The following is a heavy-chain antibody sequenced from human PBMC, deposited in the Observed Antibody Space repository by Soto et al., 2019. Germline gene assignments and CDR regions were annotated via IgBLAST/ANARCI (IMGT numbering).Heavy chain of an antibody. J-gene: IGHJ4*02. D-gene: IGHD6-13*01. Sequence: QVQLQQWGAGLLKPSETLSLTCAVYGGSFSGYYWSWIRQPPGKGLEWIGEINHSGSTNYNPSLKSRVTISVDTSKNQFSLKLSSVTAADTAVYYCARGRVLWYSSSWYDYWGQGTLVTVSS. V-gene: IGHV4-34*01. CDR2: INHSGST. CDR3: ARGRVLWYSSSWYDY. CDR1: GGSFSGYY.